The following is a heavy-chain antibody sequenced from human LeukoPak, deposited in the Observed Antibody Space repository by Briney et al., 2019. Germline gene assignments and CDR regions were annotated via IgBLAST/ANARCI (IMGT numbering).Heavy chain of an antibody. J-gene: IGHJ4*02. V-gene: IGHV4-61*02. CDR2: IYTSGNT. CDR1: GGSINSGSYY. Sequence: PSQTLSLTCSVSGGSINSGSYYWNWIRQPAGEGLEWIGRIYTSGNTNYNPSLKSRVTISVDTSKNQFSLKLSSVTAADTAVYYCARHEGAVAGTGIDYWGQGTLVTVSS. CDR3: ARHEGAVAGTGIDY. D-gene: IGHD6-19*01.